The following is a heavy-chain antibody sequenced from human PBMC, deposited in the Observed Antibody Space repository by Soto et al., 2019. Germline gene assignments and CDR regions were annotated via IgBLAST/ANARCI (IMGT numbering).Heavy chain of an antibody. CDR3: ARGKGYCTNGVCYRYYFDY. J-gene: IGHJ4*02. D-gene: IGHD2-8*01. CDR2: INHSGST. Sequence: SETLSLTCAVYGGSFSGYYWSWIRQPPGKGLEWIGEINHSGSTNYNPSLKSRVTISVDTSKNQFSLKLSSVTAADTAVYYCARGKGYCTNGVCYRYYFDYWGQGTLVT. CDR1: GGSFSGYY. V-gene: IGHV4-34*01.